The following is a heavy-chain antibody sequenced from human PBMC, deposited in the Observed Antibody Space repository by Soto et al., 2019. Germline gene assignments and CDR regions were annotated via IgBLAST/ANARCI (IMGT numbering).Heavy chain of an antibody. J-gene: IGHJ6*02. CDR3: AREGYSSGYYYYYGMDV. CDR1: GGAISSYY. Sequence: SETLSLTCTVSGGAISSYYWSWIRQPPGKGLEWIGYIYYRGSTNYNPSLKSRITITIDTSKNQFFLKLSSLTASDTAVYYCAREGYSSGYYYYYGMDVWGQGTTVT. CDR2: IYYRGST. V-gene: IGHV4-59*01. D-gene: IGHD3-22*01.